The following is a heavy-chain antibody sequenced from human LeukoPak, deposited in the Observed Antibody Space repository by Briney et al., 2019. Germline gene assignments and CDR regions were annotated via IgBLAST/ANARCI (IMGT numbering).Heavy chain of an antibody. CDR3: ASLLAGTIDY. V-gene: IGHV4-61*02. CDR2: IYTSGST. CDR1: WGYISSGSYY. Sequence: SQTLSLTCTVCWGYISSGSYYWSWIRQPAGKGLEWIGRIYTSGSTNYNPSLKSRVTISVDTSKNQFSPQLSSVSAAHTAFYHCASLLAGTIDYWGQGTLVTVSS. J-gene: IGHJ4*02. D-gene: IGHD6-19*01.